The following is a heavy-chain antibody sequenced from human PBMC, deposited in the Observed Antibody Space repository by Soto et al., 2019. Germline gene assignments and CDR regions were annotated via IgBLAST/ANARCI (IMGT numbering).Heavy chain of an antibody. J-gene: IGHJ4*02. D-gene: IGHD4-4*01. V-gene: IGHV4-61*01. Sequence: SETLSLTCTVSGDSVRDGSYYWTWIRQPPGKGLEWIGYIYYSGSTNYNPSLKSRVTMSVDTSNNQFSLKLSSVTGADTAFYYCARDIRCYSRALDFWGQGTLVTVSS. CDR1: GDSVRDGSYY. CDR2: IYYSGST. CDR3: ARDIRCYSRALDF.